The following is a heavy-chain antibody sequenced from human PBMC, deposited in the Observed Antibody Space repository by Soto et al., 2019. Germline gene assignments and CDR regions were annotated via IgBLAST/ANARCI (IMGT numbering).Heavy chain of an antibody. CDR2: IYHSGST. Sequence: SETLSLTCAVSGGSISSGGYSWSWIRQPPGKGLEWIGYIYHSGSTYYNPSLKSRVTISVDRSKNQFSLKLSSLTAADTAVYYCARDSYSSGPMFDYWGQGTLVTVSS. CDR3: ARDSYSSGPMFDY. D-gene: IGHD6-19*01. CDR1: GGSISSGGYS. V-gene: IGHV4-30-2*01. J-gene: IGHJ4*02.